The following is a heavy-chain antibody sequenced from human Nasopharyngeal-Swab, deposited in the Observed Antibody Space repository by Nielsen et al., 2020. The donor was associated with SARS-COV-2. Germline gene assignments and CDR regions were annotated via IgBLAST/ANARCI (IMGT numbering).Heavy chain of an antibody. V-gene: IGHV4-39*07. Sequence: GSLRLSCTVSGGSISSSSYYWGWIRQPPGKGLEWIGSIYYSGSTYYNPSLKSRVTISIDTSKNQFSLKLSSVTAADTAVYYCVGSSWYGDYYYYYGRDVGGQGTTVTVSS. CDR2: IYYSGST. J-gene: IGHJ6*02. CDR3: VGSSWYGDYYYYYGRDV. D-gene: IGHD6-13*01. CDR1: GGSISSSSYY.